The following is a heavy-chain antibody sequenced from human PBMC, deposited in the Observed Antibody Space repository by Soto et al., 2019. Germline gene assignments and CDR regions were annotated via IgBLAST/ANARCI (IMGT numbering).Heavy chain of an antibody. CDR2: ISSSSSYI. CDR1: GFTFSSYS. V-gene: IGHV3-21*01. J-gene: IGHJ4*02. CDR3: ARASQVVPAPFDY. D-gene: IGHD2-2*01. Sequence: EVQLVESGGGLVKPGGSLRLSCAASGFTFSSYSMNWVRQAPGKGLEWVSSISSSSSYIYYADSVKGRFTISRDNAKNSLYLQMNSLRAEDTAVYYCARASQVVPAPFDYWGQGTLVTVSS.